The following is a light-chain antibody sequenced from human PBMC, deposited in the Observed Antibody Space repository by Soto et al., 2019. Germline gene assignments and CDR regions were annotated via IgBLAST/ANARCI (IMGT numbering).Light chain of an antibody. V-gene: IGKV3-20*01. J-gene: IGKJ4*01. CDR1: ETLSSSY. Sequence: EIGLTQSPGTLSLSPGEGATLSCRASETLSSSYLHWYPQKPGQAPRLIIFGASNRATGIPDRFSGSASGTEFALTISRLEPEDFAVYYCQQYGSALPLTFGGGTRVETK. CDR2: GAS. CDR3: QQYGSALPLT.